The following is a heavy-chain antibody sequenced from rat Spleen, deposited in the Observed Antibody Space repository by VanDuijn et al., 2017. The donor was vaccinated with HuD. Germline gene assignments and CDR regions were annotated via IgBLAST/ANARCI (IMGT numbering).Heavy chain of an antibody. CDR1: GFTFSNYG. Sequence: EVQLVESGGGLVQPGRSLKLSCAASGFTFSNYGMAWVRQAPTKGLEWVATISYDGSSTYYRDSVKGRFTISRDNAKSTLYLQMDSLRSEDTATYYCARLQTGRFDYWGQGVMVTVSS. CDR2: ISYDGSST. V-gene: IGHV5-29*01. D-gene: IGHD5-1*01. J-gene: IGHJ2*01. CDR3: ARLQTGRFDY.